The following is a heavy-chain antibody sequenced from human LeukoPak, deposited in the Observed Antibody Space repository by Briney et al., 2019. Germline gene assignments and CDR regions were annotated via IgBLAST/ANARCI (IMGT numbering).Heavy chain of an antibody. CDR2: ISGSGGST. J-gene: IGHJ4*02. V-gene: IGHV3-23*01. CDR1: GFTFSSYA. CDR3: AKDPRWDVVVPAAIEGDRDY. Sequence: PGGSLRLSCAASGFTFSSYAMSWVRQAPGKGLEWVSAISGSGGSTYYADSVKGRFTISRDNSKNTLYLQMNSLRAEDAAVYYCAKDPRWDVVVPAAIEGDRDYWGQGTLVTVSS. D-gene: IGHD2-2*02.